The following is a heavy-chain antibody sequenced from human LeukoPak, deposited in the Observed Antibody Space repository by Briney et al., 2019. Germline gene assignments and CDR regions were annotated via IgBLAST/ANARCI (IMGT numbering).Heavy chain of an antibody. CDR1: GGSISSGDYY. J-gene: IGHJ4*02. CDR2: IYYSGST. V-gene: IGHV4-30-4*08. D-gene: IGHD7-27*01. CDR3: VRRNYLGNFGGIDY. Sequence: NPSETLSLTCTVSGGSISSGDYYWGWIRQPPGKGLEWIGYIYYSGSTYYNPSLESRITISVDTSKNQFSLKLSSVTAADTALYYCVRRNYLGNFGGIDYWGQGTLVTVSS.